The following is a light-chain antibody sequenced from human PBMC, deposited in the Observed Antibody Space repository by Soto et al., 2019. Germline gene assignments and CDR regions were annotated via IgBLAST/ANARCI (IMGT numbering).Light chain of an antibody. V-gene: IGKV1-39*01. CDR3: QKCYKIQLT. CDR1: QRISTY. Sequence: IEMTQSPCSLSASLGDRVTITCRASQRISTYFNWYQQKPGKAPKFLIYDASNLQSGVPSRFSGGGSGTDFPLTISSRQPEDVAKYYCQKCYKIQLTFGGGTKVDIK. CDR2: DAS. J-gene: IGKJ4*01.